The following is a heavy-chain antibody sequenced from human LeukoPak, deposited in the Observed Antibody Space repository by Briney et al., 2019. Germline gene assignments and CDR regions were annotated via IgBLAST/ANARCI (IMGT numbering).Heavy chain of an antibody. CDR2: ISYDGSNK. D-gene: IGHD6-19*01. CDR3: ARDFSSGWYSYYYYYYGMDV. J-gene: IGHJ6*02. Sequence: TGGSLRLSCAASGFTFRNYVIHWVRQAPGKGLEWVAVISYDGSNKYYADSVKGRFTISRDNSKNTLYLQMNSLRAEDTAVYYCARDFSSGWYSYYYYYYGMDVWGQGTTVTVSS. V-gene: IGHV3-30*04. CDR1: GFTFRNYV.